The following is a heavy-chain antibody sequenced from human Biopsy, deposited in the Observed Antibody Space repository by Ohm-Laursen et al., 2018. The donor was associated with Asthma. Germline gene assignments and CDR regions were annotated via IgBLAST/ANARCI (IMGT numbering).Heavy chain of an antibody. Sequence: SLRLSCAASGFAFSNYGIYWVRQPPGKGLEWVSVIYSGGGTYYADSVQGRVTISRDNSKNTLSLQMNSLRAEDTAVYYCARAYGGSFFSGSFDIWGQGTMVTVSS. D-gene: IGHD4-23*01. J-gene: IGHJ3*02. CDR3: ARAYGGSFFSGSFDI. V-gene: IGHV3-53*01. CDR1: GFAFSNYG. CDR2: IYSGGGT.